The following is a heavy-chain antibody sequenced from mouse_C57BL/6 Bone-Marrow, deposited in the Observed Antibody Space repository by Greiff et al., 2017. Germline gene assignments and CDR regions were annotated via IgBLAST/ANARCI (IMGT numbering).Heavy chain of an antibody. CDR1: GFTFSDYG. V-gene: IGHV5-15*01. J-gene: IGHJ2*01. CDR2: ISNLAYSI. CDR3: ASVDYDGFDY. Sequence: EVKLMESGGGLVQPGGSLKLSCAASGFTFSDYGMAWVRQAPRKGPEWVAFISNLAYSIYYADTVTGRFTISRENAKNTLYLEMVSLSSEDTAMYYCASVDYDGFDYWGQGTTLTVSS. D-gene: IGHD2-4*01.